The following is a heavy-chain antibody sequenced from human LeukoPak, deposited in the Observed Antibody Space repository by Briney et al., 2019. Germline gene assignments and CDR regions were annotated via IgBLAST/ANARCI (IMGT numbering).Heavy chain of an antibody. CDR1: GYSFTSYW. Sequence: GESLKISCKGSGYSFTSYWIGWVRQMPGKGLEWMGIIYPGDSDTRYSPSFQGQVTISADKSISTAYLQWSSLKASDTAMYYCARQGTYCSSTSCSPRHFDYWGQGTLVTVSS. CDR2: IYPGDSDT. V-gene: IGHV5-51*01. CDR3: ARQGTYCSSTSCSPRHFDY. J-gene: IGHJ4*02. D-gene: IGHD2-2*01.